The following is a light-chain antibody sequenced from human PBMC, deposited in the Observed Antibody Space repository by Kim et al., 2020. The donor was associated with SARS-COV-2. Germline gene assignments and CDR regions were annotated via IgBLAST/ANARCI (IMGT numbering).Light chain of an antibody. CDR1: KLGDKY. J-gene: IGLJ1*01. CDR2: QDS. V-gene: IGLV3-1*01. Sequence: SYELTQPPSVSVSPGQTASITCSGDKLGDKYACWYQQKPGQSPVLVIYQDSKRPSGIPERFSGSNSGNTATLTISGTQAMDEADYYCQAWDSITYFFGTGTKVTVL. CDR3: QAWDSITYF.